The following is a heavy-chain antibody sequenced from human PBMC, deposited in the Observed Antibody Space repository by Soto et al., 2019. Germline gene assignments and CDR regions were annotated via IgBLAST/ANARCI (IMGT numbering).Heavy chain of an antibody. CDR2: IHSSATTM. CDR1: GLTFSRYE. J-gene: IGHJ3*01. V-gene: IGHV3-48*03. Sequence: GGSLRLSCAASGLTFSRYEMNWVRQAPGKGLEWIAYIHSSATTMFYADSVKGRFTISRDNAKNSLCLQLNSLSAEDTAVYYCATRSGGGGAFDFWGQGTMVTVS. D-gene: IGHD3-10*01. CDR3: ATRSGGGGAFDF.